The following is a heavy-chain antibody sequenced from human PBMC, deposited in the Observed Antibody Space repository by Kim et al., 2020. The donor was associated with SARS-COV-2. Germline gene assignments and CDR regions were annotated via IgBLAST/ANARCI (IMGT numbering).Heavy chain of an antibody. CDR3: VRGDPYYAMDA. D-gene: IGHD3-16*01. CDR1: GFSISNHI. CDR2: ISYDGSNK. V-gene: IGHV3-30*07. Sequence: GGSLRLSCAGSGFSISNHILYWVRQAPGKGLEWVAVISYDGSNKNVADSVKGRFIISRDNSQNTVSLQMNSLRGDDTAVYYCVRGDPYYAMDAWGQGTTV. J-gene: IGHJ6*02.